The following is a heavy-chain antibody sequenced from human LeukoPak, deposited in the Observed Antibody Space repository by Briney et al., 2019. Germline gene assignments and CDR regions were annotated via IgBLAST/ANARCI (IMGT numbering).Heavy chain of an antibody. V-gene: IGHV4-34*01. Sequence: SETLSLTCAVYGGSFSGYYWSWIRQPPGKGLEWIGEINRSGSTSYNPSLKSRVTISVDTSKDQFSLQLSSVTAADTAVYYCARGSYGSGTIDAFDIWGQGTMVTVSS. CDR3: ARGSYGSGTIDAFDI. CDR2: INRSGST. D-gene: IGHD3-10*01. CDR1: GGSFSGYY. J-gene: IGHJ3*02.